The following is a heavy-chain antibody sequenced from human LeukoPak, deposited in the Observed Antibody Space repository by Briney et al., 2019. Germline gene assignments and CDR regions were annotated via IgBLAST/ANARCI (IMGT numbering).Heavy chain of an antibody. CDR1: GFTFSSYS. Sequence: GGSLRLSCAASGFTFSSYSMNWVRQAPGKGLEWVSYISSSSSTIYYVDSVKGRFTISRDNAKNSLYLQMNSLRAEDTAIYYCARRGPYFDYWGQGILVTVFS. J-gene: IGHJ4*02. CDR3: ARRGPYFDY. CDR2: ISSSSSTI. D-gene: IGHD3-10*01. V-gene: IGHV3-48*04.